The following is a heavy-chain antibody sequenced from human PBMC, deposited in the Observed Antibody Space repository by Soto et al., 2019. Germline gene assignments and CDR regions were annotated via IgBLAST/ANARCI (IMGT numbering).Heavy chain of an antibody. V-gene: IGHV3-30*18. CDR3: SKEGTPYTSSHLDN. CDR1: GFTFRTFG. J-gene: IGHJ4*02. CDR2: VSHDGIIQ. D-gene: IGHD6-19*01. Sequence: QVQLVESGGGVVQSGRSLRLSCVASGFTFRTFGMQWVRQVPGKGLEWVAVVSHDGIIQHYADSVKGRFSISRDNFKNTVYLQMYRLRPDDTAVYYCSKEGTPYTSSHLDNWCQGTLVTVSS.